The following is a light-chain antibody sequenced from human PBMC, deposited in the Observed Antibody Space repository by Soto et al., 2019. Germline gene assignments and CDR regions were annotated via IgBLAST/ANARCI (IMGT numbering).Light chain of an antibody. Sequence: QSALTQPASVSGSPGQSITISCTGTSSDIGSHNLVSWYQQHPGEAPKLIIYDDSKRPSGVSYRFSGSKSCNTASLTISGLQAEDEADYYCCSYAGSSTVVFGGGTKLTVL. J-gene: IGLJ2*01. CDR2: DDS. V-gene: IGLV2-23*01. CDR3: CSYAGSSTVV. CDR1: SSDIGSHNL.